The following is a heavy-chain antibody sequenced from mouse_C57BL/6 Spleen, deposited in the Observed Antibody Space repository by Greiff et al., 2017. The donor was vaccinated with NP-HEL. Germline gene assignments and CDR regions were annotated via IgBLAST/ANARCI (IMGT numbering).Heavy chain of an antibody. J-gene: IGHJ4*01. CDR2: IWRGGST. CDR1: GFSLPSYG. CDR3: AKRADGAMDY. V-gene: IGHV2-5*01. Sequence: VHLVESGPGLVQPSQSLSITCTVSGFSLPSYGVHWVRPSPGKGLEWLGVIWRGGSTDYNAAFMSRLSITKDNSKSQVFFKMNSLQADDTAIYYCAKRADGAMDYWGQGTSVTVSS.